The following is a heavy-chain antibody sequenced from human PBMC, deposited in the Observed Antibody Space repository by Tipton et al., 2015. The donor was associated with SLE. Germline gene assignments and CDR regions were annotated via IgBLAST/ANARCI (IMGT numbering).Heavy chain of an antibody. D-gene: IGHD4-11*01. CDR1: GASISTEGYS. V-gene: IGHV4-30-2*02. CDR2: IFHTGST. CDR3: ARSGDYSGIYYYGFDV. J-gene: IGHJ6*02. Sequence: TLSLTCVVSGASISTEGYSWSWIRQPPGKGLEWIGYIFHTGSTDYNPSLQSRVTISVDTSKNQFSLRLTSVTAADTAVYYCARSGDYSGIYYYGFDVWGQGTTVTVSS.